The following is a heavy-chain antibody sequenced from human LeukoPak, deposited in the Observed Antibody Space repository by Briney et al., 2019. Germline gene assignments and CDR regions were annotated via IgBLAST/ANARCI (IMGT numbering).Heavy chain of an antibody. J-gene: IGHJ5*02. CDR3: ARHGYCSSTSCYVGGFDP. Sequence: GASVKLSCKVSGYTLTELSMHWVRQAPGTGIGWMGGFDTEDGETIYAQTFPVKVTMTEDTSTDTAYMELSSLRSEGTAVYYCARHGYCSSTSCYVGGFDPWGQGTLVPVSS. V-gene: IGHV1-24*01. D-gene: IGHD2-2*01. CDR1: GYTLTELS. CDR2: FDTEDGET.